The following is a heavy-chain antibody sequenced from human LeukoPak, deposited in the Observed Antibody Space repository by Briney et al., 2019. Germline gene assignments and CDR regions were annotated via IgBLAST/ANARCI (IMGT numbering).Heavy chain of an antibody. V-gene: IGHV1-2*02. Sequence: GASVKVSCKASGYTFTGYYMHWVRQAPGQGLEWMGWINPNNGGTNYAQKFQGRVTMTRDTSISTAYMEVSRLRSDDTAVYYCAREGSYSWTFDYWGQGTLVTVSS. CDR2: INPNNGGT. J-gene: IGHJ4*02. D-gene: IGHD1-1*01. CDR1: GYTFTGYY. CDR3: AREGSYSWTFDY.